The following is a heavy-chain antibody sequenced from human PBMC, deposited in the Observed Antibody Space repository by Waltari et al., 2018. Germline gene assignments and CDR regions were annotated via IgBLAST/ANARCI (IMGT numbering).Heavy chain of an antibody. J-gene: IGHJ4*02. Sequence: EVQLVESGGGLVQPGGSLRLSCAASGFTFSSYWMSWVRQAPGKGLEWVANIKQEGSEKNYVDSVKGRFTISRDNAKNSLYLQMNSLRAEDTAVYYCARVTGDFWSGYIFDYWGQGTLVTVSS. D-gene: IGHD3-3*01. CDR2: IKQEGSEK. CDR3: ARVTGDFWSGYIFDY. CDR1: GFTFSSYW. V-gene: IGHV3-7*04.